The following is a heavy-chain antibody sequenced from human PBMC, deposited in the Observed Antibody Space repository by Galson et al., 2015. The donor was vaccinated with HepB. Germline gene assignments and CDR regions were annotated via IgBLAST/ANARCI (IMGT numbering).Heavy chain of an antibody. D-gene: IGHD3-22*01. Sequence: QSGAEVKKPGESLKISCKGSGYSFTSYWIGWVRQMPGKGLEWMGIIYPGDSDTRYSPSFQGQVTISADKSISTAYLQWSSLKASDTAMYYCARRFYYYDSSGYYRMYYFDYWGQGTLVTVSS. J-gene: IGHJ4*02. V-gene: IGHV5-51*01. CDR1: GYSFTSYW. CDR3: ARRFYYYDSSGYYRMYYFDY. CDR2: IYPGDSDT.